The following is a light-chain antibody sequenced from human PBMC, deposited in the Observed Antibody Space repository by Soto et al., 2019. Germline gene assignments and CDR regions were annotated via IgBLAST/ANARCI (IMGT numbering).Light chain of an antibody. CDR1: QGISNY. V-gene: IGKV1-27*01. J-gene: IGKJ4*01. CDR3: QKYNSAPQLT. CDR2: AAS. Sequence: DIQMTQSPSSLSASVGDRVTITCRASQGISNYLAWYQQKPGKVPKLLIYAASTLKSEVPSRFSGSGSATDFTLTISSLQPEDVATYYCQKYNSAPQLTFGGGTKVEIK.